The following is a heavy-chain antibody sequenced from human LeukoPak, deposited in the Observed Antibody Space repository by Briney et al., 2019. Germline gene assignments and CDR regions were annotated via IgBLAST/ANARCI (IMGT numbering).Heavy chain of an antibody. CDR3: ARDFYRLGGYSYGCWFDP. J-gene: IGHJ5*02. CDR2: IYTSGST. Sequence: IPSETLSLTCTVSGGSISSYYWSWIRQPAGKGLEWIGRIYTSGSTNYNPSLKGRVTMSVDTSKNQFSLKLSSVTAADTAVYYCARDFYRLGGYSYGCWFDPWGQGTLVTVSS. CDR1: GGSISSYY. D-gene: IGHD5-18*01. V-gene: IGHV4-4*07.